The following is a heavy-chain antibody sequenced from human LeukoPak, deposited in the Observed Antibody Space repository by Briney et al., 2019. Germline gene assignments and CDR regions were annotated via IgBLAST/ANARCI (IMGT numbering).Heavy chain of an antibody. CDR2: IPYDGSNK. CDR3: ARARYDYGMDV. CDR1: GFTFSIYP. V-gene: IGHV3-30-3*01. J-gene: IGHJ6*02. Sequence: PGGSLRPSCAASGFTFSIYPIHWVRQAPGKGLEWVAVIPYDGSNKYYADSVKGRFTISRDNSKNTLYLQMNSLRAEDTAVYYCARARYDYGMDVWGQGTTVTVSS.